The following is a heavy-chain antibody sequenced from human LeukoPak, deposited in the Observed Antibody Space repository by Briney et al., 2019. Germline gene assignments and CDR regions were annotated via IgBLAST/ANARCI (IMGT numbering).Heavy chain of an antibody. CDR2: IYYSGST. J-gene: IGHJ6*02. CDR1: GGSISSGGYY. V-gene: IGHV4-61*08. D-gene: IGHD5-18*01. CDR3: ARGTTARGYSYGYDYYYYGMDV. Sequence: SETLSLTCTVSGGSISSGGYYWSWIRQHPGKGLEWIGYIYYSGSTNYNPSLKSRVTISVDTSKNQFSLKLSSVTAADTAVYYCARGTTARGYSYGYDYYYYGMDVWGQGTTVTVSS.